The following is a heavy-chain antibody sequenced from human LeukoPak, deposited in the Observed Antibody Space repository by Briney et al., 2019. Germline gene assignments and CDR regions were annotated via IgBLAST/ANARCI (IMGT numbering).Heavy chain of an antibody. V-gene: IGHV1-8*01. CDR2: MNPNSGNT. D-gene: IGHD3-16*02. CDR3: ARHAGGLRLGELSSLYQSSVEYYFDY. CDR1: GYTFTSYD. J-gene: IGHJ4*02. Sequence: ASVKVSCKASGYTFTSYDINWVRQATGQGLEWMGWMNPNSGNTGYAQKFQGRVTMTRNTSISTAYMELSSLRSEDTAVYYCARHAGGLRLGELSSLYQSSVEYYFDYWGQGTLVTVSS.